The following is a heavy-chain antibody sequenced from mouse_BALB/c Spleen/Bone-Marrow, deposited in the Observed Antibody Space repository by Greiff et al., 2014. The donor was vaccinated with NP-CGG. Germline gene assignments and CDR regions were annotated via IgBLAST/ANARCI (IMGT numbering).Heavy chain of an antibody. J-gene: IGHJ3*01. V-gene: IGHV5-9-2*01. D-gene: IGHD2-4*01. Sequence: EVQGVESGGGLVKSGGSLKLSCAASGFTFSNYGMSWVRQTPEKRLEGVATISGGGSYTFYSDSVKGRFTISRDNAKNNLYLQLSSLRSEDTAVYYCARHAYYDQTEVSFIYWGQGTLVTVSA. CDR3: ARHAYYDQTEVSFIY. CDR1: GFTFSNYG. CDR2: ISGGGSYT.